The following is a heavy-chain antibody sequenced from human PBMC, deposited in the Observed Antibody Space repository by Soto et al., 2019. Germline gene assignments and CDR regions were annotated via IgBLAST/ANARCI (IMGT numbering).Heavy chain of an antibody. CDR2: IMRYIDSA. Sequence: QVHLVQSGAEVKKPGSSVKVSCKTTGNTFNTYAISWVRQAPGQGLEWLGGIMRYIDSANYAQKFKGRVTITADKSSNTVYRELGSLTSEDTAMYFCARGGYSSSCRFDYGGQGTLVTVAS. CDR3: ARGGYSSSCRFDY. J-gene: IGHJ4*02. D-gene: IGHD6-13*01. V-gene: IGHV1-69*06. CDR1: GNTFNTYA.